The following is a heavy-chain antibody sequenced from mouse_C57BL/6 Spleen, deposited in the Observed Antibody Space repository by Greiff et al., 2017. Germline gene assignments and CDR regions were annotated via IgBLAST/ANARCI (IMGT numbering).Heavy chain of an antibody. Sequence: EVKLVESEGGLVQPGSSMKLSCTASGFTFSDYYMAWVRQVPEKGLEWVANINYDGSSTYYLDSLKSRFIISRDNAKNILYLQMSSLKSEDTATYYCARGLIYDGYFDYWGQGTTLTVSS. CDR3: ARGLIYDGYFDY. J-gene: IGHJ2*01. D-gene: IGHD2-3*01. V-gene: IGHV5-16*01. CDR2: INYDGSST. CDR1: GFTFSDYY.